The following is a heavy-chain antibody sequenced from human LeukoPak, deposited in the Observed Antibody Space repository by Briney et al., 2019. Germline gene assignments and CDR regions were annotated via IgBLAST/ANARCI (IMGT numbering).Heavy chain of an antibody. CDR3: ARELYDSSGYYYFDL. CDR1: GGSIGIYY. J-gene: IGHJ2*01. V-gene: IGHV4-59*01. D-gene: IGHD3-22*01. CDR2: ICYSGST. Sequence: PSETLSLTCTVSGGSIGIYYWNWIRQPPGKGLEWIGYICYSGSTNSNPSLKSRVTISVDTSKNQFSLKLSSVTAADTAVYYCARELYDSSGYYYFDLWGRGTLVTVSS.